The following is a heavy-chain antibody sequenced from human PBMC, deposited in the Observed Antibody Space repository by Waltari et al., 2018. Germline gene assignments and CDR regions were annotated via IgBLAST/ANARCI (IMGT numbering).Heavy chain of an antibody. Sequence: QVQLQESGPGLVKPSETLSLTCAVSGYSISSGYYWGWIRQPPGKGLEWIGSIYHSGSTYYNPSLKSRVTISVDTSKNQFSLKLSSVTAADTAVYYCASTICSGGSCHTLDAFDIWGQGTMVTVSS. J-gene: IGHJ3*02. CDR1: GYSISSGYY. CDR3: ASTICSGGSCHTLDAFDI. V-gene: IGHV4-38-2*01. D-gene: IGHD2-15*01. CDR2: IYHSGST.